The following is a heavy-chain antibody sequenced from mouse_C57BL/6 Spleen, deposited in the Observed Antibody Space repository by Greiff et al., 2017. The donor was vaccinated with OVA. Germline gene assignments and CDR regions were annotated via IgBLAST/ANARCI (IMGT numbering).Heavy chain of an antibody. CDR2: IYPGSGST. Sequence: VQLQQSGAELVKPGASVKMSCKASGYTFTSYWITWVKQRPGQGLEWIGDIYPGSGSTNYNEKFKSKATLTVDTSSSTAYMQLSSLTSEDSAVYYCARDYYGSSRYYAMDYWGQGTSVTVSS. D-gene: IGHD1-1*01. CDR1: GYTFTSYW. CDR3: ARDYYGSSRYYAMDY. V-gene: IGHV1-55*01. J-gene: IGHJ4*01.